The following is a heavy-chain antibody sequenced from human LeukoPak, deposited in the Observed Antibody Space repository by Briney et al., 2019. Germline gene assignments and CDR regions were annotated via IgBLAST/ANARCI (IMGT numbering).Heavy chain of an antibody. CDR2: INPSCGST. D-gene: IGHD1-26*01. CDR3: ARVSPVGATTGWFDP. CDR1: GYTFTSYY. Sequence: ASVTVSCKASGYTFTSYYMHWVRQAPGQGLDWVGIINPSCGSTTYAQKFQGRVTMTRDMSTSTVYMELSSLRSEDTAVYYCARVSPVGATTGWFDPWGQGTLVTVSS. J-gene: IGHJ5*02. V-gene: IGHV1-46*01.